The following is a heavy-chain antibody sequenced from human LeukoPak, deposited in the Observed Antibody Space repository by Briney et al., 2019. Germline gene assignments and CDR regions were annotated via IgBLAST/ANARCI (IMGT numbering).Heavy chain of an antibody. Sequence: PSETLSLTCTVSGDSIGSSSYYWGWIRQPPGKGLEWIGSIYYSGNTYYNPSLKSRVTISVDTSKNQFSLKLSSVTAADTAVYYCARVGIVVVPAEVYDAFDIWGQGTMVTVSS. V-gene: IGHV4-39*07. CDR1: GDSIGSSSYY. D-gene: IGHD2-2*03. J-gene: IGHJ3*02. CDR2: IYYSGNT. CDR3: ARVGIVVVPAEVYDAFDI.